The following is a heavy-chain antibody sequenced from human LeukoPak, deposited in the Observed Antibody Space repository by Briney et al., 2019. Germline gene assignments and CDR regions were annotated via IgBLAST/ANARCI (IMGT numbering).Heavy chain of an antibody. CDR3: AKGESITSAWFDS. D-gene: IGHD5-24*01. CDR1: GLTFSSYD. V-gene: IGHV3-30*18. CDR2: ISSDEINE. J-gene: IGHJ5*01. Sequence: GGSLRLSCAASGLTFSSYDMHWVRQAPGKGLEWVAVISSDEINEYYADSVKGRFTISRDNSKYTLYLQINSLRGEDTAVYYCAKGESITSAWFDSWGQGTLVTVSS.